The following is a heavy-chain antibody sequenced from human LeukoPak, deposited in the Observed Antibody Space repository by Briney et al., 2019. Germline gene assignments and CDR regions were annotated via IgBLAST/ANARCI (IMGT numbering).Heavy chain of an antibody. D-gene: IGHD3-10*01. CDR3: ASDRVLGSGSLDN. J-gene: IGHJ4*02. CDR2: RYDWHDT. CDR1: GFRFSDFC. Sequence: PGGSLRLSCTASGFRFSDFCMHWVRQAPGKGLVWVSGRYDWHDTTYADPVKGRFTISRDDAQNTLYLQMNSQRVEDTAVYYCASDRVLGSGSLDNWGQGTLVTVSS. V-gene: IGHV3-74*01.